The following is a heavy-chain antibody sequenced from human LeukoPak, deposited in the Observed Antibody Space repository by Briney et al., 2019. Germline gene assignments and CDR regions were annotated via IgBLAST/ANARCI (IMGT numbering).Heavy chain of an antibody. CDR2: ISWGGGST. J-gene: IGHJ4*02. Sequence: GGSLRLSCAASGFTFDDYAMHWVRQAPGKGLEWVSLISWGGGSTYYADSVKGRFTISRDNSKNSLYLQMNSLRAEDTALYYCAKDGEASGWYFDYWGQGTLVTVSS. CDR1: GFTFDDYA. D-gene: IGHD6-19*01. V-gene: IGHV3-43D*03. CDR3: AKDGEASGWYFDY.